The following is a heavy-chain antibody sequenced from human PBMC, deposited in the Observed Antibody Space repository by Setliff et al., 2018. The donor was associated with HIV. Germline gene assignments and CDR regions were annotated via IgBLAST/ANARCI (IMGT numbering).Heavy chain of an antibody. CDR1: GYTFSSYD. J-gene: IGHJ6*03. Sequence: SGYTFSSYDINWVRQATGQGLEWMGWMNPNSGNTGYAQKFQGRVTMTRDTSISTAYMELNNLKFEDTAVYYCARARRDSYDRGRRNHYYIDVWGKGTTVTVSS. V-gene: IGHV1-8*02. CDR2: MNPNSGNT. D-gene: IGHD3-22*01. CDR3: ARARRDSYDRGRRNHYYIDV.